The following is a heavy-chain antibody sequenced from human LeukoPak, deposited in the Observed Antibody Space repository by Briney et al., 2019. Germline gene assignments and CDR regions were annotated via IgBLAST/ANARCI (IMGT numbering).Heavy chain of an antibody. J-gene: IGHJ3*02. CDR2: IWYDGSNK. Sequence: GRSLRVSCAASGFIFSNYGMHWVRQAPGKGLEWVAVIWYDGSNKYYADSVKGRFTISRDNSKNTVYLQMNSLRAEDTAVYYCARGLRNTDTFDIWGQGTMVTVSS. V-gene: IGHV3-33*01. CDR3: ARGLRNTDTFDI. CDR1: GFIFSNYG.